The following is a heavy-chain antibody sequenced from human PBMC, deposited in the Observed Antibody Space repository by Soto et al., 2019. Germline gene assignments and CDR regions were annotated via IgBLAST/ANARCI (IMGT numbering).Heavy chain of an antibody. CDR2: INSDGSST. J-gene: IGHJ4*02. D-gene: IGHD6-19*01. Sequence: PGGSLRLSCGASGFTFSSYWMHWVRQAPGKGLVWVSRINSDGSSTTYADSVKGRFTISRDNAKNTLYLQMNSLRAEDTAVYYCVRGEGGWETYWGQGTLVTVSS. CDR3: VRGEGGWETY. V-gene: IGHV3-74*01. CDR1: GFTFSSYW.